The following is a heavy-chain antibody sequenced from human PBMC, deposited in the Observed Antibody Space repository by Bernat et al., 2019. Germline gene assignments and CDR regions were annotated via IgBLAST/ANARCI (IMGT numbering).Heavy chain of an antibody. CDR3: AKDPHSYYDFWSGYGPNWFDP. V-gene: IGHV3-23*01. CDR1: RFTFSSYA. CDR2: ISGSGGST. J-gene: IGHJ5*02. Sequence: EVQLLESGGGLVQPGGSLRLSCAASRFTFSSYAMSWVRQAPGKGLEWVSAISGSGGSTYYADSVKGRFTISRDNCKNTLYLQMNSLRAEDTAVYYCAKDPHSYYDFWSGYGPNWFDPWGQGTLVTVSS. D-gene: IGHD3-3*01.